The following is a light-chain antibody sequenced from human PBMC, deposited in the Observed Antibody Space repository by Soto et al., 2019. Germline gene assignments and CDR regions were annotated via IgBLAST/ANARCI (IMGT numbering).Light chain of an antibody. CDR1: QSISSH. Sequence: DIRMTQSPSSLSASVGDTVTITCRASQSISSHLNWYQQKPGKAPNXLMYTASNLQSGVPSRFSGSGSGTDFTLTISSLQPEDCATYYCQQSYSTPISFGQGTRLEIK. V-gene: IGKV1-39*01. CDR3: QQSYSTPIS. CDR2: TAS. J-gene: IGKJ5*01.